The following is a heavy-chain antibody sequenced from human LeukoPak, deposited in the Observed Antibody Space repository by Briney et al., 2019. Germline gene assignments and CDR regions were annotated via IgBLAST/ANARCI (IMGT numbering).Heavy chain of an antibody. J-gene: IGHJ5*02. CDR1: GYIFSDYY. CDR2: INPSGGST. V-gene: IGHV1-46*01. D-gene: IGHD2-8*01. CDR3: ARDTNGFNEEAWFDP. Sequence: GASVKVSCKASGYIFSDYYIHWVRQAPGQGLEWMGFINPSGGSTSYAQKFQGRITMTTDTSTSTAYMELRSLRSDDTAVYYCARDTNGFNEEAWFDPWGQGTLVAISS.